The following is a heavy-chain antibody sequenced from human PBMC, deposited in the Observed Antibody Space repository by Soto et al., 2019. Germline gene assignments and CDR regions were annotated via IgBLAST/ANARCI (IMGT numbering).Heavy chain of an antibody. Sequence: PSQTLSLTCAISGDGVSSNSAAWNWIRQSPSRGLEWLGRTYYRSKWYNDYAVSVKSRITINPDTSKNQFSLQLNSVTPEDTAVYYCARTYRSSSNYYYGMDVWGPGTTVTVYS. V-gene: IGHV6-1*01. J-gene: IGHJ6*02. D-gene: IGHD6-6*01. CDR1: GDGVSSNSAA. CDR2: TYYRSKWYN. CDR3: ARTYRSSSNYYYGMDV.